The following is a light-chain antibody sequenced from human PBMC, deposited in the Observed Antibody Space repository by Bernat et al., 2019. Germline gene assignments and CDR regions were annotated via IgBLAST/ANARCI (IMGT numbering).Light chain of an antibody. J-gene: IGLJ1*01. CDR1: RSDVGRYKY. V-gene: IGLV2-14*03. Sequence: QSALTQPASVAGSPGQSITISCTGTRSDVGRYKYVSWYQQYPGKAPKLLIYDVSNRPSGVSSRFSGSKSGNTASLTISGLQAEDGADYYCSSFTTPDTYVFGTGTGVTVL. CDR2: DVS. CDR3: SSFTTPDTYV.